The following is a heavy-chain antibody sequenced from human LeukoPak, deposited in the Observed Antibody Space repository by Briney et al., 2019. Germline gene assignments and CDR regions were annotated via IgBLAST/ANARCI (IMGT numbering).Heavy chain of an antibody. CDR3: ARSRGDYERGYFDY. J-gene: IGHJ4*02. CDR1: GFTLSDHW. V-gene: IGHV3-7*01. CDR2: IKQDGSEK. D-gene: IGHD4-17*01. Sequence: GGSLRLSCVASGFTLSDHWMSWVRQAPGKGLGWVANIKQDGSEKYYVDSVKGRFTISRDNAKNSLYLQMNSLRAEDTAVYYCARSRGDYERGYFDYWGQGTLVTVSS.